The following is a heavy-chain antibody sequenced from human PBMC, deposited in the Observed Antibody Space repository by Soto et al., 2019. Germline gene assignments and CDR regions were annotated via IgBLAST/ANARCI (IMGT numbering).Heavy chain of an antibody. CDR1: GFIFSSYA. CDR2: ISYDGNDK. CDR3: ARDQNYIAAYYFDS. Sequence: GGSLRLSCAASGFIFSSYAMHWVRQAPGKGLEWVTVISYDGNDKHYADSVKGRFTISRDNSKNTLFLEMNSLRAEDTAVYYCARDQNYIAAYYFDSWGQGTLVTVSS. D-gene: IGHD6-13*01. J-gene: IGHJ4*02. V-gene: IGHV3-30-3*01.